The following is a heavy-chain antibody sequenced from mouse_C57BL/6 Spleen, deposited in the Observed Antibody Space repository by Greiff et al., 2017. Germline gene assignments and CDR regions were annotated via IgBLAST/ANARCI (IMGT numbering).Heavy chain of an antibody. CDR2: ISSGSSTI. D-gene: IGHD2-1*01. J-gene: IGHJ4*01. CDR1: GFTFSDYG. V-gene: IGHV5-17*01. Sequence: DVMLVESGGGLVKPGGSLKLSCAASGFTFSDYGMHWVRQAPEKGLEWVAYISSGSSTIYYADTVKGRFTISRDNAKNTLFLQMTSLRSEDTAMYYCARDLYYGNLSAMDYWGQGTSVTVSS. CDR3: ARDLYYGNLSAMDY.